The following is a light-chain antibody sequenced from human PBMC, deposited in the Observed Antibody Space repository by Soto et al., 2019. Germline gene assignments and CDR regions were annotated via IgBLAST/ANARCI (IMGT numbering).Light chain of an antibody. Sequence: QSALTQPAXXXXXPGQSITISCTGTSSDVGGYNYVSWYQHHPGKAPKLMIYEVSNRPSGVSNRFSGSKSGNTASLTISGLQAEDEADYYCSSYTSSSTYVFGTGTKVTVL. J-gene: IGLJ1*01. CDR1: SSDVGGYNY. V-gene: IGLV2-14*01. CDR3: SSYTSSSTYV. CDR2: EVS.